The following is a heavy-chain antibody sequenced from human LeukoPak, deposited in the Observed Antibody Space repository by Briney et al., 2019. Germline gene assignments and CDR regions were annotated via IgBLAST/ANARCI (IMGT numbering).Heavy chain of an antibody. V-gene: IGHV1-18*01. CDR3: ARVVVVVPAAIFSSFYYYYYMDV. CDR2: ISAYNGNT. D-gene: IGHD2-2*01. Sequence: ASVKVSCKASGYTFTSYGISWVRQAPGQGLEWMGWISAYNGNTNYAQKLQGRVTMTTDTSTSTAYMELRSLRSDDTAVYYCARVVVVVPAAIFSSFYYYYYMDVWGKGTTATVSS. CDR1: GYTFTSYG. J-gene: IGHJ6*03.